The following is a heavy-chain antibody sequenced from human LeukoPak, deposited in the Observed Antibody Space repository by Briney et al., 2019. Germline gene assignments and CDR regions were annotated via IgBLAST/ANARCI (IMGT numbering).Heavy chain of an antibody. Sequence: PSETQSLTCTVSGDSINSYYWSWIRQPPGKGLEWIGYIDYSESTNYNPSLKSRVTISVDTSKNQFSLKLSSVTAADTAVYYCARHLSYYYYGMDVWGQGTTVTVSS. CDR3: ARHLSYYYYGMDV. V-gene: IGHV4-59*08. CDR1: GDSINSYY. J-gene: IGHJ6*02. CDR2: IDYSEST.